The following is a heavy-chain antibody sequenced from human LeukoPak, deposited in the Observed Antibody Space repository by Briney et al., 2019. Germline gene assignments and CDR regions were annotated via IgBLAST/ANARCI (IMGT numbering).Heavy chain of an antibody. CDR1: GFTFTEYS. D-gene: IGHD3-10*01. CDR2: ISDRSSTI. Sequence: GGSLRLSCAASGFTFTEYSIIWVRQAPGKGLEWVSFISDISDRSSTIHYADSVKGRFTISRDNAERSVYLQMNSLRADDTAVYYCTRVRGPTLKTCYMDVWGTGTTVTVSS. CDR3: TRVRGPTLKTCYMDV. V-gene: IGHV3-48*04. J-gene: IGHJ6*03.